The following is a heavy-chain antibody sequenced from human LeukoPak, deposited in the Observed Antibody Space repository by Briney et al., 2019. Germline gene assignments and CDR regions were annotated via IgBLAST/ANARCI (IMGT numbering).Heavy chain of an antibody. J-gene: IGHJ4*02. Sequence: VASVKVSCKASGGTFSSYAISWVRQAPGQGLEWMGGIIPIFGTANYAQKFQGRVTITADESTSTAYMELSSLRSEDTAVYYCARAPSSIAVAGIYFDYWGQGTLVTVSS. D-gene: IGHD6-19*01. CDR2: IIPIFGTA. V-gene: IGHV1-69*13. CDR3: ARAPSSIAVAGIYFDY. CDR1: GGTFSSYA.